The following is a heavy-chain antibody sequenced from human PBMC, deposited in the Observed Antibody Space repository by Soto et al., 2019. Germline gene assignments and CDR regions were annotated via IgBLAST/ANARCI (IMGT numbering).Heavy chain of an antibody. CDR3: ARVARYCSSTSCYKGYYGMDV. J-gene: IGHJ6*02. D-gene: IGHD2-2*02. CDR2: IYYSGST. V-gene: IGHV4-59*01. CDR1: GGSISSYY. Sequence: SETRSLTCTVSGGSISSYYWSWIRQPPGKGLEWIGYIYYSGSTNYNPSLKSRVTISVDTSKNQFSLKLSSVTAADTAVYYCARVARYCSSTSCYKGYYGMDVWGQGTTVTVSS.